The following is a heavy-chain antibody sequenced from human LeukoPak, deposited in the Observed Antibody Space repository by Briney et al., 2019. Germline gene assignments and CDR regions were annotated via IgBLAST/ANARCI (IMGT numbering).Heavy chain of an antibody. CDR3: ARQIAARPYYFDY. V-gene: IGHV4-4*07. CDR2: IYTSGST. CDR1: GRSISSFY. J-gene: IGHJ4*02. D-gene: IGHD6-6*01. Sequence: PSQTLSLTCTVSGRSISSFYWSWIRQPAGKGLEWIGRIYTSGSTKYNPSLQSRVTMSVDTSKNQFSLKLSSVTAADTAVYYCARQIAARPYYFDYWGQGTLVIVSS.